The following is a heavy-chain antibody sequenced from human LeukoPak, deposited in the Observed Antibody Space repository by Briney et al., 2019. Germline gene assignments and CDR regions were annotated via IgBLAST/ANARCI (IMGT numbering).Heavy chain of an antibody. Sequence: GGSLRLSCAASGLTFSDYYMSWIRQAPGRGLEWVSYISSTSSHTNYADSVKGRFTISRDNAKNSLYLQMNTLRAEDTAVYYCASGNWGCKTNCDYFDLWGQGTLVTVSS. J-gene: IGHJ4*02. CDR1: GLTFSDYY. V-gene: IGHV3-11*03. CDR3: ASGNWGCKTNCDYFDL. D-gene: IGHD1-1*01. CDR2: ISSTSSHT.